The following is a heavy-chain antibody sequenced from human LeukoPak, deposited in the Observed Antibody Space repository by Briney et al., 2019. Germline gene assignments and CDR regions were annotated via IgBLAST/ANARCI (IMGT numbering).Heavy chain of an antibody. D-gene: IGHD3-3*01. CDR2: ISSSGSTI. CDR1: GFTFSSYE. V-gene: IGHV3-48*03. Sequence: GGSLRLSCAASGFTFSSYEMNWVRQAPGKGLEWVSYISSSGSTIYYADSVKGRFTISRDNAKNSLYLQMNSLRAEDTAVYYCASIGDFWSGYYYYFDYWGQGTLVTVSS. J-gene: IGHJ4*02. CDR3: ASIGDFWSGYYYYFDY.